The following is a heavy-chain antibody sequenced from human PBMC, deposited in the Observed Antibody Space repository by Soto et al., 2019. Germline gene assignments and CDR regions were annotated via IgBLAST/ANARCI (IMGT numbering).Heavy chain of an antibody. J-gene: IGHJ6*02. Sequence: QVQLVQSGADVKKPGSSVKVSCKASGGTFSSYAISWVRQAPGQGLEWMGGIIPIFGTANYAQKFQGRVTITADKSTSTAYMELSSLRSEYTAVSYCARDLRRSSSWHPTHYGMDVWGQVTTVTVSS. CDR2: IIPIFGTA. D-gene: IGHD6-13*01. CDR3: ARDLRRSSSWHPTHYGMDV. CDR1: GGTFSSYA. V-gene: IGHV1-69*06.